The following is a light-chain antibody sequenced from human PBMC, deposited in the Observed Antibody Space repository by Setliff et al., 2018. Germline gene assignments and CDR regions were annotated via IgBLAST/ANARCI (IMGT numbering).Light chain of an antibody. CDR3: SSYTSSRTRV. CDR1: SSDVGYYNY. J-gene: IGLJ1*01. CDR2: EVS. V-gene: IGLV2-14*01. Sequence: QSVLTQPASVSGSPGQSITISCTGTSSDVGYYNYVSWYQQHPGKAPKLMIYEVSNRPSGVSNRFSGSKSGNTASLTISGLQAEDEADYYCSSYTSSRTRVFGTGTRSPS.